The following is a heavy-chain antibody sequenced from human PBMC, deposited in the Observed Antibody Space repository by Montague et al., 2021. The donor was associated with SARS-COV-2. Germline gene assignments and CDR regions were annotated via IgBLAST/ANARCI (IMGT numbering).Heavy chain of an antibody. Sequence: SETLSLTCTVSGGSISSYYWSWIRQPPGKGLEWIGYTYYSGSTNXNPSLKSRVTISVDTSKNQFSLKLSSVTAADTAVYYCARAPVAHITIFGVVTSFGYWGQGTLVTVSS. CDR1: GGSISSYY. CDR2: TYYSGST. D-gene: IGHD3-3*01. J-gene: IGHJ4*02. V-gene: IGHV4-59*01. CDR3: ARAPVAHITIFGVVTSFGY.